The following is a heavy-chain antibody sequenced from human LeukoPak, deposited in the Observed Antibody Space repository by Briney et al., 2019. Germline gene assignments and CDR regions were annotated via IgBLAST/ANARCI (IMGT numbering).Heavy chain of an antibody. CDR3: ASCYYYGSGSYEPFDY. J-gene: IGHJ4*02. CDR1: GGTFSSYA. Sequence: GASVKVSCKASGGTFSSYAIGWVRQAPGQGLEWMGRIIPILGIANYAQKFQGRVTITADKSTSTAYMELSSLRSEDTAVYYCASCYYYGSGSYEPFDYWGQGTLVTVSS. D-gene: IGHD3-10*01. CDR2: IIPILGIA. V-gene: IGHV1-69*04.